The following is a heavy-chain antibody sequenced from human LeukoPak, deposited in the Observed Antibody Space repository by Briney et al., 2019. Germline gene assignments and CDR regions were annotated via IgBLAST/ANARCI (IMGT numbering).Heavy chain of an antibody. V-gene: IGHV3-11*01. D-gene: IGHD5-18*01. CDR2: ISSSGSTI. J-gene: IGHJ6*03. CDR3: ASLGPRGRDTAMVRGGGFYYYYYMDV. Sequence: GGSLRLSCAASGFPFSDYYMSWIRQAPGKGLEWVSYISSSGSTIYYADSVKGRFTISRDNAKNSLYLQMNSLRAEDTAVYYCASLGPRGRDTAMVRGGGFYYYYYMDVWGKGTTVTVSS. CDR1: GFPFSDYY.